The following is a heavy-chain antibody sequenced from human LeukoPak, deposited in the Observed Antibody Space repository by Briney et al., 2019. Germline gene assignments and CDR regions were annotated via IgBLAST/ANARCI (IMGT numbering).Heavy chain of an antibody. Sequence: ASVKVSCKASGYTFTGYYMHWGRQAPGQGLEWMGWINPNSGGTNYAQKFQGRVTMTRDTSISTAYMELSRLRSDDTAVYYCARDKGGNSMPYYYYYMDVWGKGTTVTVSS. CDR3: ARDKGGNSMPYYYYYMDV. V-gene: IGHV1-2*02. D-gene: IGHD4-23*01. CDR2: INPNSGGT. J-gene: IGHJ6*03. CDR1: GYTFTGYY.